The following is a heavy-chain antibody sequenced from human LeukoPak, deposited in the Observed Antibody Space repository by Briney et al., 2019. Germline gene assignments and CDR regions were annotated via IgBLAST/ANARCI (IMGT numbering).Heavy chain of an antibody. CDR1: GYPFTTYD. J-gene: IGHJ2*01. CDR2: MNPSSGYT. D-gene: IGHD1-14*01. Sequence: ASVKVSCKAAGYPFTTYDTKWVRKATGQGLEWMGWMNPSSGYTGYSQKFQGRVTMTRNTSITTAYMELSSLRSEDTAVYYCARISDHNWYFDLWGRGTLVTVSS. CDR3: ARISDHNWYFDL. V-gene: IGHV1-8*01.